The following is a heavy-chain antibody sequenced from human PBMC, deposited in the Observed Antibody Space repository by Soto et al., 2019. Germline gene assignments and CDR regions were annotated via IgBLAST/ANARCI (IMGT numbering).Heavy chain of an antibody. CDR2: VFYSGNT. V-gene: IGHV4-39*02. CDR1: GDSITTSHYY. CDR3: AGVGSTRGHWFDP. Sequence: SETLSLTCTVSGDSITTSHYYWGWIRQSPGKGPEWIGYVFYSGNTYYTASLKSRLIISVDTSKNTFSLRLNSVTAADTAVYYCAGVGSTRGHWFDPWGQGTPVTVSS. D-gene: IGHD1-26*01. J-gene: IGHJ5*02.